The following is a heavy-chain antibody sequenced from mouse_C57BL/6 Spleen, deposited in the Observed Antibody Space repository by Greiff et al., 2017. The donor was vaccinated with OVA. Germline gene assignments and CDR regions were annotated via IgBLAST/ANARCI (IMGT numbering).Heavy chain of an antibody. CDR1: GFTFSDYG. V-gene: IGHV5-17*01. D-gene: IGHD1-1*01. CDR3: ARGGRYFDY. CDR2: ISSGSSTI. J-gene: IGHJ2*01. Sequence: EVQVVESGGGLVKPGGSLKLSCAASGFTFSDYGMHWVRQAPEKGLEWVAYISSGSSTIYYADTVKGRFTISRDNAKNTRFLQMTSLRSEDTAMYYCARGGRYFDYWGQGTTLTVSS.